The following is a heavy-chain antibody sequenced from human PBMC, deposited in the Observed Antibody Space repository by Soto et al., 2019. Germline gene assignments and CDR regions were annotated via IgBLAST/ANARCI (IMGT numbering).Heavy chain of an antibody. CDR1: GGSISISSYY. J-gene: IGHJ4*02. CDR3: ARLTWYRGSPEAFAY. CDR2: IYYSGST. V-gene: IGHV4-39*01. D-gene: IGHD1-26*01. Sequence: QLQLQESGPGLVKPSETLSLTCTVSGGSISISSYYWGWIRQPPGKGLEWIGSIYYSGSTYYYQYIRTRVTISVATSKNQFSLKLSFVTAADTAVYYCARLTWYRGSPEAFAYWGQGTLVTVSS.